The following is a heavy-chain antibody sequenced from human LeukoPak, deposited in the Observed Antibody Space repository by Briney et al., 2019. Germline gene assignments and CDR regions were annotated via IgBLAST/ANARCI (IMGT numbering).Heavy chain of an antibody. V-gene: IGHV3-74*01. J-gene: IGHJ4*02. Sequence: GGSLRLSCSASGFTFSSSSMHWVRRAPGKGVVWVSRISSDGTSTNYPDSVKGRFIISRDNAKNTLYLQMNSLRAEDTAVYFCARVRSSSWFDYWGQGTLVAVSS. CDR2: ISSDGTST. D-gene: IGHD6-13*01. CDR1: GFTFSSSS. CDR3: ARVRSSSWFDY.